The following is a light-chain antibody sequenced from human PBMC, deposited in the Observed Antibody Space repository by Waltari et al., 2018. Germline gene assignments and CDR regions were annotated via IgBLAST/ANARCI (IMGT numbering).Light chain of an antibody. CDR1: SSDAGGYKY. J-gene: IGLJ1*01. Sequence: QSALTQPASVSGSPGQSITISCIGTSSDAGGYKYVYWYQQSPGKAPKLIIYEVNNRPSGVSNRFSGSKSGNTASLTISGLQPEDEAAYFCDSYTSTSSLPYVFGTGTKVTVL. CDR3: DSYTSTSSLPYV. CDR2: EVN. V-gene: IGLV2-14*01.